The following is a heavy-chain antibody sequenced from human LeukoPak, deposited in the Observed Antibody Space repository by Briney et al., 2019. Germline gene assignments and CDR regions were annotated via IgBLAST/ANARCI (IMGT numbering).Heavy chain of an antibody. CDR2: IKQGGSDK. Sequence: GGSLRLSCEASGFTFSSYAMTWVRQAPGKGLEWVATIKQGGSDKFYVDSVKGRFTISGDNAKNSLYLQMNSLRAEDTAVYYCARDPFDLWGQGTLVTVSS. J-gene: IGHJ5*02. CDR1: GFTFSSYA. V-gene: IGHV3-7*01. CDR3: ARDPFDL.